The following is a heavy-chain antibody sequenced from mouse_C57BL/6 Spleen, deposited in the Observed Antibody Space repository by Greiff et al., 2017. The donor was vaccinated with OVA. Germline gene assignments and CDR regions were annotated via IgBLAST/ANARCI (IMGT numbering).Heavy chain of an antibody. V-gene: IGHV5-17*01. D-gene: IGHD2-4*01. CDR1: GFTFSDYG. Sequence: DVKLVESGGGLVKPGGSLKLSCAASGFTFSDYGMHWVRQAPEKGLEWVAYISSGSSTIYYADTVKGRFTISRDNAKNTLFLQMTSLRSEDTAMYYCARGIYYDYSYYFDYWGQGTTLTVSS. CDR2: ISSGSSTI. CDR3: ARGIYYDYSYYFDY. J-gene: IGHJ2*01.